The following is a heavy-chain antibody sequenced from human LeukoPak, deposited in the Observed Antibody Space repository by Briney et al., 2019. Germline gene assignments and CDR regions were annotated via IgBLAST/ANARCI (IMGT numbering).Heavy chain of an antibody. D-gene: IGHD4-11*01. V-gene: IGHV4-34*01. CDR1: GGSFSGYY. CDR3: ARSYTVTTSLWVYYYYYMDV. CDR2: INHSGST. Sequence: SETLSLTCAVYGGSFSGYYWSWIRQPPGKGLEWIGEINHSGSTNYNPSLKSRVTISVDTSKNQFSLKLSSVTAADTDVYYCARSYTVTTSLWVYYYYYMDVWGKGTTVTVSS. J-gene: IGHJ6*03.